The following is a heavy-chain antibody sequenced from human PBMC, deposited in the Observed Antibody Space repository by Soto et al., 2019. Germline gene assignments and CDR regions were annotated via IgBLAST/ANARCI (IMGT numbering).Heavy chain of an antibody. V-gene: IGHV3-33*01. J-gene: IGHJ6*02. Sequence: QVQLVESGGGMVQPGRSLRLSCAASGFTFSSYGMHWVRQAPGKGLEWVAVIWYDGSNKYYADSVKGRFTISRDNSKNTLYLQMNSLRAEDTAVYYCARGHYYYGMDVWGQGTTVTVSS. CDR3: ARGHYYYGMDV. CDR2: IWYDGSNK. CDR1: GFTFSSYG.